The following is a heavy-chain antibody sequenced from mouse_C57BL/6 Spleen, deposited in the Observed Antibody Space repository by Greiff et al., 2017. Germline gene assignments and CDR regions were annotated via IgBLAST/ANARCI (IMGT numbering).Heavy chain of an antibody. CDR3: ARRNYGSGYFDY. CDR1: GYTFTSYW. Sequence: VQLQQSGAELVRPGSSVKLSCKASGYTFTSYWMDWVKQRPGQGLEWIGNIYPSDSETHYNQKFKDKATLTVDKSSSTAYMQLSSLTSEDSAVYYCARRNYGSGYFDYWGQGTTLTVSS. D-gene: IGHD1-1*01. J-gene: IGHJ2*01. V-gene: IGHV1-61*01. CDR2: IYPSDSET.